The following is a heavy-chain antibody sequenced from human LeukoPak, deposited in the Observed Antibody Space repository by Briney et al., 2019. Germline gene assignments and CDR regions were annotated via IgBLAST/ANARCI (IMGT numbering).Heavy chain of an antibody. CDR1: GDSINSSDYY. D-gene: IGHD7-27*01. V-gene: IGHV4-39*01. CDR2: IYYSGST. J-gene: IGHJ4*02. Sequence: RSSETLSLTCTVSGDSINSSDYYWAWIRQPPGEWLEWIATIYYSGSTYYKPSLKSRLTISVDSSNNYFSLQMISVTAADTSVYYCGRHGNWDLFDYWGQGTLVTVSS. CDR3: GRHGNWDLFDY.